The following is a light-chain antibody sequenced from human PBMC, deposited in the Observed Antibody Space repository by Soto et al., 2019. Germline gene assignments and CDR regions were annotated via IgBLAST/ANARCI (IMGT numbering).Light chain of an antibody. Sequence: DIVMTQSPLSLPVTPGEPASISCRSSQSLLQSNGYNYLDWYLQKPGQSPQLLIYLGSNRASGVPDRFSGSGSGTDFTLNISRVEAEDVGVYYCMQALQTPNSFGQGTKLEIK. CDR2: LGS. V-gene: IGKV2-28*01. CDR1: QSLLQSNGYNY. J-gene: IGKJ2*03. CDR3: MQALQTPNS.